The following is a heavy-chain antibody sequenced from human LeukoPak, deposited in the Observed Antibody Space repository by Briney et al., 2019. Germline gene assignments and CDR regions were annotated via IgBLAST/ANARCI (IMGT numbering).Heavy chain of an antibody. Sequence: GGSLRLSCAATGFSFRDRYMSWIRQAPGKGMKWVAYISPNSDNIHYADSVKGRFTISRDNAKNSLFLQVNSLRAEDTAVYYCVRETGWLFDFWGQGTLVIVSS. CDR2: ISPNSDNI. D-gene: IGHD5-12*01. CDR3: VRETGWLFDF. V-gene: IGHV3-11*04. CDR1: GFSFRDRY. J-gene: IGHJ4*02.